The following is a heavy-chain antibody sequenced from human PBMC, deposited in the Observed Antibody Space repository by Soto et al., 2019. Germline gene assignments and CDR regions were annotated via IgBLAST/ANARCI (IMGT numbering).Heavy chain of an antibody. J-gene: IGHJ5*01. CDR3: AGDSYSSLFDS. CDR2: ITTGNDYI. D-gene: IGHD6-19*01. Sequence: GGSLRLSCVGSGFTLSSFSMSWVRQTPGKGLEWVSSITTGNDYISYADSVKGRFTISRDNAKNSLFLRMNSLRADDTALYFCAGDSYSSLFDSWGQGTLVTVSS. V-gene: IGHV3-21*01. CDR1: GFTLSSFS.